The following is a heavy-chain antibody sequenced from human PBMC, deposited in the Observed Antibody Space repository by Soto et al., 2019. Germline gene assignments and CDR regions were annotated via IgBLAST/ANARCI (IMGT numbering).Heavy chain of an antibody. J-gene: IGHJ6*02. CDR2: ISWDGGST. CDR1: GFTFDDYT. V-gene: IGHV3-43*01. D-gene: IGHD6-19*01. Sequence: GRSLRLSCAASGFTFDDYTMHWVRQAPGKGLEWVSLISWDGGSTYYADSVKGRFTISRDNSKNSLYLQMNSLRIEDTALYYCAKDASLAVAGIYDYYYGMDVWGQGTTVTVSS. CDR3: AKDASLAVAGIYDYYYGMDV.